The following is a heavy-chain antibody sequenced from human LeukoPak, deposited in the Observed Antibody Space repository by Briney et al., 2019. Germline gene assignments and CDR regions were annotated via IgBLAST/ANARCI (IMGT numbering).Heavy chain of an antibody. V-gene: IGHV4-39*01. Sequence: SETLSLTCTVSGGSISSSSYYWGWIRQPPGKGLEWIGSIYYSGSTYYNPSLKSRITISVDTSKNQFSLKLSSVTAADTAVYYCASGFRTYYYDSSGYYYWGQGTLVTVSS. CDR2: IYYSGST. CDR3: ASGFRTYYYDSSGYYY. D-gene: IGHD3-22*01. J-gene: IGHJ4*02. CDR1: GGSISSSSYY.